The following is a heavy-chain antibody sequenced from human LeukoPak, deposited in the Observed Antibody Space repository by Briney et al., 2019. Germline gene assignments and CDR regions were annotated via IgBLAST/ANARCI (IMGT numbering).Heavy chain of an antibody. CDR3: ARRATHDAFDI. J-gene: IGHJ3*02. D-gene: IGHD1-26*01. V-gene: IGHV1-69*13. Sequence: ASVKVSCKASGGTFSSYAISWVRQAPGQGLEWMGGIIPIFGTANYAQKFQGRVTITADESTSTAYMELSSLRSADTAVYYCARRATHDAFDIWGQGTMVTVSS. CDR2: IIPIFGTA. CDR1: GGTFSSYA.